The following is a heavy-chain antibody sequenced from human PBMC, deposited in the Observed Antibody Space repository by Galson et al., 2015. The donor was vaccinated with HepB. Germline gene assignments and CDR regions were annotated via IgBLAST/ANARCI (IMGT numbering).Heavy chain of an antibody. CDR3: ARGQGSNSWYYYYMDV. CDR2: MNPNSGNT. V-gene: IGHV1-8*01. Sequence: SVKVSCKASGYNFTSYDMNWVRQATGQGLEWMGWMNPNSGNTGYAQKFQGRVTMTRNTSISTAYMELSSLRSEDTAVYYCARGQGSNSWYYYYMDVWGKGTTVTVSS. D-gene: IGHD6-13*01. CDR1: GYNFTSYD. J-gene: IGHJ6*03.